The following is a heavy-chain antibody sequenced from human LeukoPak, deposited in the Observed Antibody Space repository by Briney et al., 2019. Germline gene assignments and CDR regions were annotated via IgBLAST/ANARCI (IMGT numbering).Heavy chain of an antibody. CDR2: ISSSGSNI. CDR1: GFTFSSYE. CDR3: ARDTRSDYYDSSGYFYYFDY. J-gene: IGHJ4*02. D-gene: IGHD3-22*01. V-gene: IGHV3-48*03. Sequence: GGSLRLSCAASGFTFSSYEMNWVRQAPGKGLEWVSYISSSGSNIYSADSVKGRFAISRDNAKNSLYLQMNSLRADDTAVYYCARDTRSDYYDSSGYFYYFDYWGQGTVVTVSS.